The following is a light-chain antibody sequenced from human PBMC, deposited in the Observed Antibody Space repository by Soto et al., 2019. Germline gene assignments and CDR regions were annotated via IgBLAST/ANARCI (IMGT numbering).Light chain of an antibody. CDR2: AAS. J-gene: IGKJ4*01. CDR3: QQTHTTPAST. Sequence: DIQMTQSPASLSASVGDRVTITCRASQSISRYLNWYLQRPGKAPELLIYAASNLHDGVLSRFSGSGSGTEFTLTISSLQPEDFAVYYCQQTHTTPASTFGRGTSVEVK. CDR1: QSISRY. V-gene: IGKV1-39*01.